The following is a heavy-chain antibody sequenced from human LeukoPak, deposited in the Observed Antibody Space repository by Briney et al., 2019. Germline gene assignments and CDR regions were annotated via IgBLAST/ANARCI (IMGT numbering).Heavy chain of an antibody. Sequence: QPGGSLRLSCAASGFTFRSFWMDWVRQAPGKGLVWVSRISSDGSSTSYADSVQGRFTISRDNAKDTLYLQMNSLRAEDTAVYYCARARYNWNDDYWGQGTLVTVSS. J-gene: IGHJ4*02. V-gene: IGHV3-74*01. D-gene: IGHD1-1*01. CDR1: GFTFRSFW. CDR3: ARARYNWNDDY. CDR2: ISSDGSST.